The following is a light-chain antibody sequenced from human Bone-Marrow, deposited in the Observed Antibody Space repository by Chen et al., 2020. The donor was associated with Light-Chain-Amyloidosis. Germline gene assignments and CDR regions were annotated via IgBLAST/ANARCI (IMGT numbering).Light chain of an antibody. CDR1: SSDVGGDNH. Sequence: QSALTQPASVSGSPGQSITISCTGTSSDVGGDNHVSWYQQHPDQAPKLMIYEVTNRPSWVPDRFSGSESDNTASLTISGLQTEDEADYFCSSYTITNTLVFGSGTRVTVL. V-gene: IGLV2-14*01. CDR2: EVT. CDR3: SSYTITNTLV. J-gene: IGLJ1*01.